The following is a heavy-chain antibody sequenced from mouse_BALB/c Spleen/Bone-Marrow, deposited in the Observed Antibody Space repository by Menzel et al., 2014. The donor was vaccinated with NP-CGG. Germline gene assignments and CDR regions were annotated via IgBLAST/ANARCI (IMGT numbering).Heavy chain of an antibody. CDR3: ARGGYGNYYFDY. D-gene: IGHD2-1*01. CDR2: IHPNSGNT. J-gene: IGHJ2*01. V-gene: IGHV1S130*01. CDR1: GYTFTSSW. Sequence: GSVLVRPGASVKLSCKASGYTFTSSWMHWAKQRPGQGLEWIGEIHPNSGNTNYNERFKGKATLTVDTSSSTAYVDLSSLTSEDSAVYYCARGGYGNYYFDYWGQGTTLTVSS.